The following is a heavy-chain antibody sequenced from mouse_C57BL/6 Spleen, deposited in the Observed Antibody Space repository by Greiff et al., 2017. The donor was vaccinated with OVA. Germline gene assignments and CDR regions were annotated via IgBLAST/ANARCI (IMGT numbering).Heavy chain of an antibody. D-gene: IGHD2-5*01. J-gene: IGHJ1*03. CDR2: ISYDGSN. CDR1: GYSITSGYY. Sequence: VQLKESGPGLVKPSQSLSLTCSVTGYSITSGYYWNWIRQFPGNKLEWMGYISYDGSNNYNSSLKNPISITRDTSTNQSFLKLNSVTTEDTAKYNSARDPAYDSNYDWYFDVWGTGTTVTVSS. CDR3: ARDPAYDSNYDWYFDV. V-gene: IGHV3-6*01.